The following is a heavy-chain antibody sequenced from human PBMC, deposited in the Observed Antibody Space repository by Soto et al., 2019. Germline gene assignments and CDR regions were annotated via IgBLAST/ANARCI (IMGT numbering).Heavy chain of an antibody. CDR1: GYTFTSYD. D-gene: IGHD6-13*01. Sequence: ASVKVYCKASGYTFTSYDINWVRQATGQGLEWMGWMNPNSGNTGYAQKFQGRVTMTRNTSISTAYMELSRLRSEDTAVYYCARGRYRFCSSSNGRCWFDPWGQGTLVTVSS. CDR2: MNPNSGNT. CDR3: ARGRYRFCSSSNGRCWFDP. V-gene: IGHV1-8*01. J-gene: IGHJ5*02.